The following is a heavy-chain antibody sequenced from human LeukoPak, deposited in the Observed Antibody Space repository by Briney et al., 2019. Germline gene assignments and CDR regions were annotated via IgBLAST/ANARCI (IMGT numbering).Heavy chain of an antibody. V-gene: IGHV3-30*02. Sequence: GGSLRLSCVASGFTFSSNGMHWVRQAPGKGLEWVTFIQYDGSKKYYADSVKGRFTISRDNSKNTLYLQMNSLRAEDTAVYYCAKIPYGDYVLDYYYYMDVWGKGTTVTISS. CDR1: GFTFSSNG. D-gene: IGHD4-17*01. CDR2: IQYDGSKK. J-gene: IGHJ6*03. CDR3: AKIPYGDYVLDYYYYMDV.